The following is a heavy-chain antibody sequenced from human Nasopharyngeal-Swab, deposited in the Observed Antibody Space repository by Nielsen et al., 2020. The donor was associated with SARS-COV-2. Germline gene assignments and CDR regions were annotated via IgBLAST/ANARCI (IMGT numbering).Heavy chain of an antibody. J-gene: IGHJ4*02. CDR1: GFTFSSYA. CDR3: AKELVSEGTNGGLDY. CDR2: ISGSGGST. D-gene: IGHD2-8*01. V-gene: IGHV3-23*01. Sequence: GESLKISCAASGFTFSSYALSWVRQGPGKGLEWVSVISGSGGSTYYADSVKGRFTISRDNSKKALYLQMNSLRAEDTAVYYCAKELVSEGTNGGLDYWGQGALVSVSS.